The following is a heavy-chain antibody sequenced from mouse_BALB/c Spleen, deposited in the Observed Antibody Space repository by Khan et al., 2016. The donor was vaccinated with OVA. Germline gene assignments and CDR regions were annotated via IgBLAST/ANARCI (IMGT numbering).Heavy chain of an antibody. V-gene: IGHV1S137*01. J-gene: IGHJ3*01. Sequence: VQLQESGAELVRPGVSLKISCKGSGYTFTDFPMHWVKQSHAKNLEWIGVVSTNYGDATYNQKFTGKATMTVDKSSSTAYMELARLTSEDTAIYCCSRRGGGDRFAYWGQGTLVTVSA. D-gene: IGHD1-1*02. CDR3: SRRGGGDRFAY. CDR2: VSTNYGDA. CDR1: GYTFTDFP.